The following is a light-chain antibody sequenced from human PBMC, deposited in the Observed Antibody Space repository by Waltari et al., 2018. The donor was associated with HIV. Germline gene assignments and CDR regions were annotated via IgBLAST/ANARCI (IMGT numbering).Light chain of an antibody. J-gene: IGKJ1*01. CDR2: WAS. Sequence: DIVMTQSPASLAVSLGEMATLNCKSNQSLLLNFNNETYLTWYQQKPGQSPKLLLYWASTRESGVPDRFSGSGSGTDCNLTSSSLQAEDVATYYCQQCYSTPWTFGRGTKV. V-gene: IGKV4-1*01. CDR1: QSLLLNFNNETY. CDR3: QQCYSTPWT.